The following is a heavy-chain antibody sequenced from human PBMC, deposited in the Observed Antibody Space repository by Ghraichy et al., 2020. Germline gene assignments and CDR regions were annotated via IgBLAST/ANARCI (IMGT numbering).Heavy chain of an antibody. CDR3: ARGLRTLTMPFDH. J-gene: IGHJ4*02. CDR2: FCHSGAT. V-gene: IGHV4-30-2*01. D-gene: IGHD4/OR15-4a*01. CDR1: GVSINGGDFS. Sequence: SETLSLTCSVSGVSINGGDFSWAWIRPLPGKGLEWVGFFCHSGATLYNPSLKSRVSISVDWSRNPFSLKMNSVTVADTAIYFCARGLRTLTMPFDHWGQGTLVTVSS.